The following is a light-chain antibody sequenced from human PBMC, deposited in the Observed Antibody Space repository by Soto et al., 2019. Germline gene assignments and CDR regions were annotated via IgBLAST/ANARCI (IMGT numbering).Light chain of an antibody. V-gene: IGKV3-20*01. CDR2: GAS. Sequence: EIVLTQSPGTLSLSPGERVTLSCRASQSVTSSYLAWYQQKPGQAPRLLIYGASSRATGIPDRFSGSGSGTDFTLTISRLEPEDFAVYYCQQYSNSPHPFGQGTKVEIK. J-gene: IGKJ1*01. CDR1: QSVTSSY. CDR3: QQYSNSPHP.